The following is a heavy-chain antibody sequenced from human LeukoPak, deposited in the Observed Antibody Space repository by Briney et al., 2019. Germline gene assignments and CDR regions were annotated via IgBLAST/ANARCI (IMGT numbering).Heavy chain of an antibody. D-gene: IGHD4-17*01. Sequence: SETLSLTCAVSGYSISSGHYWGWIRQPPGKGLEWIGSIYHSGSTYYDPSLKSRVTISVDTSKNQFSLKLSSVTAADTAVYYCARRDTNYGDYVGYFDYWGQGTLVTVSS. CDR2: IYHSGST. J-gene: IGHJ4*02. V-gene: IGHV4-38-2*01. CDR1: GYSISSGHY. CDR3: ARRDTNYGDYVGYFDY.